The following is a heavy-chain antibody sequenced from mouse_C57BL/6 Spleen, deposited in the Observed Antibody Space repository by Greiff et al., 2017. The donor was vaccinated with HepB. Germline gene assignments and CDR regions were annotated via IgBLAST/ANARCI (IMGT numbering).Heavy chain of an antibody. CDR3: ARDQGGIYFDY. Sequence: EVQRVESGPGLVKPSQSLSLTCSVTGYSITSGYYWNWIRQFPGNKLEWMGYISYDGSNNYNPSLKNRISITRDTSKNQFFLKLNSVTTEDTATYYCARDQGGIYFDYWGQGTTLTVSS. V-gene: IGHV3-6*01. CDR2: ISYDGSN. D-gene: IGHD1-1*02. CDR1: GYSITSGYY. J-gene: IGHJ2*01.